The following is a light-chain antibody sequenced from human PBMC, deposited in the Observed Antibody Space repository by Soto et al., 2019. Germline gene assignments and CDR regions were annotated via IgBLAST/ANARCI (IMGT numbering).Light chain of an antibody. J-gene: IGKJ1*01. CDR3: QQYNNWPRT. CDR2: AAS. CDR1: QSVSSN. Sequence: EIVMTQSPATPSVSPGERATLSCRASQSVSSNLAWYQHKPGQAPRLLIYAASTRATGFPARFSGSGSGTDFTLTISSLQSEDFAVYYCQQYNNWPRTFGQGTKVDIK. V-gene: IGKV3-15*01.